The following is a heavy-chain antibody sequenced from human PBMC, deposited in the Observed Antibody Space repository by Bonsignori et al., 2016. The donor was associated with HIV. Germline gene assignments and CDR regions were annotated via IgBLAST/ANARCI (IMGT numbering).Heavy chain of an antibody. Sequence: EVQLVESWGGLVKPGGSLRLSCAASGFTFSTYSMNWVRQAPGKGLEWVSSISNSGSFTHYADSLKGRFTISRDNAKNSLFLQMNSLRAEDTAVYYCARGEVHFDSWGQGTLVTVSS. CDR2: ISNSGSFT. CDR3: ARGEVHFDS. D-gene: IGHD1-26*01. V-gene: IGHV3-21*01. CDR1: GFTFSTYS. J-gene: IGHJ4*02.